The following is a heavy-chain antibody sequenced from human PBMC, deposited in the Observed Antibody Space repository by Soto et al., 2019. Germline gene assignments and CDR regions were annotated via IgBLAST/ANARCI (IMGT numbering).Heavy chain of an antibody. CDR1: GFSLSNARMG. Sequence: QVTLKESGPVLVKPTETLTLTCTVSGFSLSNARMGVSWIRRPPGKALEWLAKFFSNEEKSHSTSLKSRSTISKDTSKSQVVRTMTNMDPVDTATYYCARIRGGSSSDFDYWGQGTPVTVSS. CDR2: FFSNEEK. V-gene: IGHV2-26*01. D-gene: IGHD6-13*01. J-gene: IGHJ4*02. CDR3: ARIRGGSSSDFDY.